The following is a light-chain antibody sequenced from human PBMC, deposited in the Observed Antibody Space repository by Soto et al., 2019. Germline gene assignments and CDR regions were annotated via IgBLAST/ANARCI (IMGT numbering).Light chain of an antibody. CDR2: AAS. J-gene: IGKJ1*01. CDR3: QQLNSYPPWT. V-gene: IGKV1-9*01. CDR1: QGISSY. Sequence: DIQLTQSPSFLSASVGDRVTITCRASQGISSYLACYQQKPGKAPKLLIYAASTLQSGVPSRFSGSGSGTEFTLTIRSLQPEDFATYYCQQLNSYPPWTFGQGTKVEIK.